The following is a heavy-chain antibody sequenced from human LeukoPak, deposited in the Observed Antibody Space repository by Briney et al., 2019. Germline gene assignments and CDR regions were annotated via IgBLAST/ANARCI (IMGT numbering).Heavy chain of an antibody. D-gene: IGHD3-16*01. Sequence: SESLSLTCTVSGGSISPYYWSWIRQPPGKGLEWIGYIYYSGRTNYNPSLKSRVTMSVDTSRNQFSLKLSSMTAADTAVYYCARGGSDGWLDPWGQGTLVTVSS. V-gene: IGHV4-59*01. J-gene: IGHJ5*02. CDR2: IYYSGRT. CDR1: GGSISPYY. CDR3: ARGGSDGWLDP.